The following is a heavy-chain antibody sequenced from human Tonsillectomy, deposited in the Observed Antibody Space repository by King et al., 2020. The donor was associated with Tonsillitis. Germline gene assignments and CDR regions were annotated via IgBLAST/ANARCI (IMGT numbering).Heavy chain of an antibody. D-gene: IGHD3-22*01. V-gene: IGHV3-11*01. CDR1: GFTFSDYY. CDR3: ARDYDSSGYPRNFAY. Sequence: VQLVQSGGGLVKPGGSLRLSCAASGFTFSDYYMSWIRQAPGKGLEWVSYISSSGSTRYYADSVKGRFTIPRDNAKNSLYLQRNSLRDEDSAVYYCARDYDSSGYPRNFAYLGQGTLVTVSS. CDR2: ISSSGSTR. J-gene: IGHJ4*02.